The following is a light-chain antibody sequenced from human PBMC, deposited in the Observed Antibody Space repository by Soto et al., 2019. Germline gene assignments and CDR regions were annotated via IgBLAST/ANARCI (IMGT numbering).Light chain of an antibody. CDR1: QSVSSN. J-gene: IGKJ1*01. CDR2: GAS. CDR3: QHYNNWPPWT. V-gene: IGKV3-15*01. Sequence: EFVMTQSPATLSVSPGERATFSCRASQSVSSNLAWYQQKPGQAPRPLIYGASIRATGIPARFSGSGSGTEFTLTISSLQSEDFAVYYCQHYNNWPPWTFGQGTKVDI.